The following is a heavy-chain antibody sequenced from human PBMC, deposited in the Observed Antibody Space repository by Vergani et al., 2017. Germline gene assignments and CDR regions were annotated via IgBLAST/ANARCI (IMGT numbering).Heavy chain of an antibody. CDR2: MNQDGSEK. Sequence: EVQLVESGGGLVPPGGSLRLSCAASGFPFSNYWMTWVRQAPGKGLDWVANMNQDGSEKCYVDSVRGRFAISRDNGKNSLYLQLNSLRAEDTAVYYCARDRLMDVWGKGTTVTVSS. V-gene: IGHV3-7*01. J-gene: IGHJ6*04. CDR3: ARDRLMDV. CDR1: GFPFSNYW.